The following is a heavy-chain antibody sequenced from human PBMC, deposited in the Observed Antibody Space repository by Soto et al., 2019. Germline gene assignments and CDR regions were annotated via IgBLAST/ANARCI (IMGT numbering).Heavy chain of an antibody. D-gene: IGHD2-2*01. CDR3: AKDRGVVPTNYMDV. Sequence: EVQLVESGGGLVQPGRSLRLSCAASGFTFDDYAMHWVRQAPGKGLEWVSGISWNSGTIGYADSVKGRFTISRDNAKNSLYLQMNSLRPEDTALFYCAKDRGVVPTNYMDVWGKGTTVTVSS. V-gene: IGHV3-9*01. CDR2: ISWNSGTI. J-gene: IGHJ6*03. CDR1: GFTFDDYA.